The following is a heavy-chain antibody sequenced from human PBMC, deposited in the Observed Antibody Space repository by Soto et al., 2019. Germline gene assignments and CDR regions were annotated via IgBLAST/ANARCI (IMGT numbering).Heavy chain of an antibody. D-gene: IGHD3-3*01. J-gene: IGHJ4*02. CDR2: IYYSGST. Sequence: KTSETLSLTCTVSGGSISSYYWSWIRQPPGKGLEWIGYIYYSGSTNYNPSLKSRVTISVDTSKNQFSLKLSSVTAADTAVYYCARSITIFGVVIGFDYWGQGTLVTVSS. CDR3: ARSITIFGVVIGFDY. CDR1: GGSISSYY. V-gene: IGHV4-59*01.